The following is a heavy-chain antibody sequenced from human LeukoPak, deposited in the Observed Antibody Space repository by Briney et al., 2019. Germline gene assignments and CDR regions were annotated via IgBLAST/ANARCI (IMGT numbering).Heavy chain of an antibody. V-gene: IGHV4-59*01. Sequence: SETLSLTCTVSGGSISSYYWSWIRQPPGKGLEWIGYIYYSGSTNYNPSLKSRVTISVDTSKNQFSLKLSSVTAADTAVYYCASQLLRSAFDIWGQGTMVTVSS. D-gene: IGHD2-2*01. CDR1: GGSISSYY. J-gene: IGHJ3*02. CDR2: IYYSGST. CDR3: ASQLLRSAFDI.